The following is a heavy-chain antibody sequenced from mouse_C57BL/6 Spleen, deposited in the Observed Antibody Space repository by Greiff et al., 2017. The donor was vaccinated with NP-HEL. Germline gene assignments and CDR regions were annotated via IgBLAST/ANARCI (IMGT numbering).Heavy chain of an antibody. D-gene: IGHD2-5*01. J-gene: IGHJ4*01. CDR1: GFNIKDDY. CDR2: IDPENGDT. V-gene: IGHV14-4*01. Sequence: EVKLQEYGAELVRPGASVKLSCTASGFNIKDDYMHWVKQRPEQGLEWIGWIDPENGDTEYASKFQGKATITADTSSNTAYLQLSSLTSEDTAVYYCTTGGAYYSNSNYYAMDYWGQGTSVTVSS. CDR3: TTGGAYYSNSNYYAMDY.